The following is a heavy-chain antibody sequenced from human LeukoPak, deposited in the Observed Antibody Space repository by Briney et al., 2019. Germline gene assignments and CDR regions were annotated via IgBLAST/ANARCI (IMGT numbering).Heavy chain of an antibody. CDR2: INPSGGST. Sequence: GASVKVSCKASGYTFTSYYMHWVRQAPGQGLEWMGIINPSGGSTSYAQKFQGRVTMTRDTSTSTVYMELSSLRSEDTAVYYCERGGYCTNGVCPLRHWYFDLWGRGTLVTVSS. CDR1: GYTFTSYY. J-gene: IGHJ2*01. D-gene: IGHD2-8*01. V-gene: IGHV1-46*01. CDR3: ERGGYCTNGVCPLRHWYFDL.